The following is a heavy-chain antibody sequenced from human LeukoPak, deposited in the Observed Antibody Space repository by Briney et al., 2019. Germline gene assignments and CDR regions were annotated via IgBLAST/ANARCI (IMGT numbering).Heavy chain of an antibody. CDR3: ARRGRGYSYGYNYFQH. V-gene: IGHV4-39*07. D-gene: IGHD5-18*01. J-gene: IGHJ1*01. Sequence: SETLSLTCTVSGGSVNSNNYYWAWVRQPPGKGLEWIGAVYFTGSTQYNPSLKSRVTISVDTSKDQFSLKLASATAADTAVYYCARRGRGYSYGYNYFQHWGQGTLVTVSS. CDR1: GGSVNSNNYY. CDR2: VYFTGST.